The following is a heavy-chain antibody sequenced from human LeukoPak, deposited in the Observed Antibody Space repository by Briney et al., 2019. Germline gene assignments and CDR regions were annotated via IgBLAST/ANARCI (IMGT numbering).Heavy chain of an antibody. Sequence: SETLSLTCTVSGGSISSYYWSWIRQPPGKGLEWIGYIYYSGSTYYNPSLKSRVTISVDKSKNQFSLKLSSVTAADTAVYYCARDSSSSQAFDYWGQGTLVTVSS. CDR2: IYYSGST. J-gene: IGHJ4*02. V-gene: IGHV4-59*12. CDR1: GGSISSYY. D-gene: IGHD6-6*01. CDR3: ARDSSSSQAFDY.